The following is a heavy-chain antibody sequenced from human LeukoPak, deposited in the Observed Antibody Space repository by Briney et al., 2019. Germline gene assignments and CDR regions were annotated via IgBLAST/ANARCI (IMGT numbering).Heavy chain of an antibody. CDR2: IYYSGST. CDR3: ARYYDSSGYYCYYGMDV. J-gene: IGHJ6*02. Sequence: SETLSLTCTVSGGSISSSSYYWGWIRQPPGKGLEWIGSIYYSGSTYYNPSLKSRVTISVDTSKNQFSLKLSSVTAADTAVYYCARYYDSSGYYCYYGMDVWGQGTTVTVSS. D-gene: IGHD3-22*01. CDR1: GGSISSSSYY. V-gene: IGHV4-39*01.